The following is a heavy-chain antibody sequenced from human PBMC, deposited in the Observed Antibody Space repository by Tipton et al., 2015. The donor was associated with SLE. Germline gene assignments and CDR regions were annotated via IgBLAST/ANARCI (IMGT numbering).Heavy chain of an antibody. CDR2: IYYSGST. Sequence: TLSLTCTVSGGSINNSYYYWAWIRQPPGKGLEWIGSIYYSGSTFNNPSLKSRVTISAVTSKNQFSLRVSSVTAADTAVYYCARAGTGTAWGSFDIGGPGTMVTASS. V-gene: IGHV4-39*07. D-gene: IGHD1-14*01. CDR1: GGSINNSYYY. J-gene: IGHJ3*02. CDR3: ARAGTGTAWGSFDI.